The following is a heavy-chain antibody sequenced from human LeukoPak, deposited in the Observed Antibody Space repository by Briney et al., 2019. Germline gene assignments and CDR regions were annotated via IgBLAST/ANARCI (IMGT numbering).Heavy chain of an antibody. CDR3: ARTEFMVPQNAFDI. CDR2: INHSGST. CDR1: GGSFSGYY. D-gene: IGHD4/OR15-4a*01. J-gene: IGHJ3*02. Sequence: SETLSLTCAVYGGSFSGYYWSWIRQPPGKGLEWIGEINHSGSTNYNPSLKSRVTISVDTSKNQFSLKLSSVTAADTAVYYCARTEFMVPQNAFDIWGQGTMVTVSS. V-gene: IGHV4-34*01.